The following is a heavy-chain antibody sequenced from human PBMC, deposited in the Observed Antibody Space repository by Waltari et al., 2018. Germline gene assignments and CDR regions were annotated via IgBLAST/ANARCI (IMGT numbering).Heavy chain of an antibody. CDR3: ARATQQLVLYYFDY. Sequence: QVQLQESGPGLVKPSQTLSLTCTVSVGSISSGSYYLSWIRQPAGKGLEWIGSIYHSGRTYYNPSLKSRVTISVDTSKNQFSLKLSSVTAADTAVYYCARATQQLVLYYFDYWGQGTLVTVAS. D-gene: IGHD6-6*01. CDR2: IYHSGRT. V-gene: IGHV4-61*02. CDR1: VGSISSGSYY. J-gene: IGHJ4*02.